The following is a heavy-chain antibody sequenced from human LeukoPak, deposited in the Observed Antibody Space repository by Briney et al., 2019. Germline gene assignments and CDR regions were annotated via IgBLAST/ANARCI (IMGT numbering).Heavy chain of an antibody. V-gene: IGHV4-59*01. CDR1: GGSISSYY. CDR3: ARVVRGVINDY. J-gene: IGHJ4*02. Sequence: PSETLSLTCTVSGGSISSYYWSWIRQPPGKGPEWIGYIYYSGSTNYNPSLKSRVTISVDTSKNQFSLKLSSVTAADTAVYYCARVVRGVINDYWGQGTLVTVSS. CDR2: IYYSGST. D-gene: IGHD3-10*01.